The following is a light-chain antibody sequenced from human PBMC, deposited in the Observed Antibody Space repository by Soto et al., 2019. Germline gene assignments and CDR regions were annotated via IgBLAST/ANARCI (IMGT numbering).Light chain of an antibody. CDR1: SGHSSYA. CDR3: QTWGTGLLV. Sequence: QSVLTQSPSASASLGASVKLTCTLSSGHSSYAIAWHQQQPEKGPRYLMKLNSDGSHSKGDGIPDRFSGSSSGAERYLTISSHQSEDEADYYCQTWGTGLLVFGGGTKLTFL. V-gene: IGLV4-69*01. J-gene: IGLJ2*01. CDR2: LNSDGSH.